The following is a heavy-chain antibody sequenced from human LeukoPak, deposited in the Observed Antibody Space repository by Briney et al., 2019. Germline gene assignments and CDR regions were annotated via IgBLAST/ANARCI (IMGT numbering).Heavy chain of an antibody. D-gene: IGHD6-19*01. J-gene: IGHJ4*02. Sequence: SETLSLTCAVYGGSFSGYYWSSIRQPPGKGLEWIGEINHSGGTNYNPSIKSRVTLSVDRSKNQFSLKLSSLTAADTAVYYCARGSSIAVAGTGYYFDYWGQGTLVTVSS. CDR2: INHSGGT. CDR1: GGSFSGYY. CDR3: ARGSSIAVAGTGYYFDY. V-gene: IGHV4-34*01.